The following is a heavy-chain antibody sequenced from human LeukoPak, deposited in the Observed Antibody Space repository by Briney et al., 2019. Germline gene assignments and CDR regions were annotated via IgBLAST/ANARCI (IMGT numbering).Heavy chain of an antibody. D-gene: IGHD6-19*01. CDR1: GYTFTSYG. V-gene: IGHV1-18*01. CDR2: ISAYNGNK. J-gene: IGHJ3*02. Sequence: GASVKVSCKASGYTFTSYGISWVRQAPGQGLEWMGWISAYNGNKNYAQKLQGRVTMTTDTSTSTAYMELRSLRSDDTAVYYCARDHSLVAVAGNGPDAFDIWGQGTMVTVSS. CDR3: ARDHSLVAVAGNGPDAFDI.